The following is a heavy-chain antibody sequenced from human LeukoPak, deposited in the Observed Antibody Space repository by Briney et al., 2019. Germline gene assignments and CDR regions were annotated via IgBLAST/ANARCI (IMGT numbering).Heavy chain of an antibody. J-gene: IGHJ4*02. D-gene: IGHD4-11*01. Sequence: GRSLRLSCAASGFTSDDYAMPWVRHAPGKGLEWVSGISWNSGSIVYADSVKGRFTISRDNAKNSLYLQMNSLRAEDTALYYCAKDFAHDYSKGFDYGGQGTLVTVSS. CDR2: ISWNSGSI. V-gene: IGHV3-9*02. CDR1: GFTSDDYA. CDR3: AKDFAHDYSKGFDY.